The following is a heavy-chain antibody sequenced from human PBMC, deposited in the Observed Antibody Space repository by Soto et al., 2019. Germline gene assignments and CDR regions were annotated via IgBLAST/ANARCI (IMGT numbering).Heavy chain of an antibody. D-gene: IGHD3-10*02. CDR1: GDSINNGDYY. CDR2: IYFSGVT. Sequence: QVQLQESGPGLVKPSQTLSLTCNISGDSINNGDYYWTWIRQAPGKGLEWIGYIYFSGVTFYSPSLKSRLSITLDTSKTQFSLKLASVTAADTALYYCARQEADYVSGRYYCDSWSPGTLVTVSS. J-gene: IGHJ4*02. V-gene: IGHV4-30-4*01. CDR3: ARQEADYVSGRYYCDS.